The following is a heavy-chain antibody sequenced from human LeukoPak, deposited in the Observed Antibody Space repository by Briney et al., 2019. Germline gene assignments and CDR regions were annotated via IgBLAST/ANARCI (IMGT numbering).Heavy chain of an antibody. CDR1: GYTFTGYY. J-gene: IGHJ4*02. V-gene: IGHV1-2*02. Sequence: ASVKVSCKASGYTFTGYYMHWVRQAPGQGLEWMGWINPNSGGTNYAQKFQGRVTMTRDTSISTAYMELSRLRSDDTAVYYCARERPGSGSYWALVDYWGQGTLVTVSS. CDR3: ARERPGSGSYWALVDY. D-gene: IGHD1-26*01. CDR2: INPNSGGT.